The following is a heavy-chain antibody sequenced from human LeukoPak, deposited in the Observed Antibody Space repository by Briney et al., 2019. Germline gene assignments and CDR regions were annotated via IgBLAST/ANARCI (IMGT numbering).Heavy chain of an antibody. V-gene: IGHV4-39*01. CDR2: IYYSGST. Sequence: SETLSLTCTVSGGSISSTSYYWGWIRQPPGKGLEWIGSIYYSGSTYYNPSLKSRVAISADRSKNQFSLKLSSVTAADTAVYYCARHKAAMVENYFDYWGQGTLVTVSS. D-gene: IGHD5-18*01. CDR3: ARHKAAMVENYFDY. CDR1: GGSISSTSYY. J-gene: IGHJ4*02.